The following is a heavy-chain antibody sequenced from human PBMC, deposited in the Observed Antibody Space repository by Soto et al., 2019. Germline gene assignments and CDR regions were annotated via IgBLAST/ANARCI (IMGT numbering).Heavy chain of an antibody. CDR2: IYYSGST. CDR1: GGSIRSSSYY. V-gene: IGHV4-39*01. J-gene: IGHJ4*02. D-gene: IGHD1-26*01. CDR3: ARHKGGDYIDY. Sequence: QLQLQESGPGLVKPSETLSLTCPGSGGSIRSSSYYWGGIRPPPRKGLEWIGSIYYSGSTYYNPSLKSRVTIYVDTYKNQFPLQLGSVNAADTAVYYCARHKGGDYIDYWGQGTLVTVSS.